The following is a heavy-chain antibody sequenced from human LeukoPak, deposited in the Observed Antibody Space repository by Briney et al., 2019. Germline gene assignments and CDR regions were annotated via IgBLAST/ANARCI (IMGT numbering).Heavy chain of an antibody. CDR1: GFTFSIYS. D-gene: IGHD6-13*01. CDR3: ARGYSTAEYFHY. J-gene: IGHJ1*01. V-gene: IGHV3-21*01. CDR2: ISSSSRYI. Sequence: GGSLRLSCAASGFTFSIYSMNWVRQAPGKGLEWVSSISSSSRYIDYADSVKGRFTISRDNAKNSLYLQMNSLRAEDTAVYYCARGYSTAEYFHYWGQGTLVTVSS.